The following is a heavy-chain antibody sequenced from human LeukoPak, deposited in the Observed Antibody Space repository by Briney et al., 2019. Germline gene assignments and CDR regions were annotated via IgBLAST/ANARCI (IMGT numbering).Heavy chain of an antibody. Sequence: GGSLRLSCAGSGFTFSSHWMNWVRQAPGKGLEWVAHINQDGSETYYVDSVKSRFTISRDNAKNSLYLQMHSLRAEDTAVYYCARDSYRALEYWGQGTLVTVSS. V-gene: IGHV3-7*01. CDR1: GFTFSSHW. J-gene: IGHJ4*02. CDR3: ARDSYRALEY. CDR2: INQDGSET. D-gene: IGHD1-14*01.